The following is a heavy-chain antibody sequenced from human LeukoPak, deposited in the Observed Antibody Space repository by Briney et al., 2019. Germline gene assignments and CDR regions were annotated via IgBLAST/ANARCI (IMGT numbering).Heavy chain of an antibody. J-gene: IGHJ4*02. V-gene: IGHV3-9*01. Sequence: QPGGSLRLSCAASGFTFSSYAMHWVRQAPGKGLEWVSGISWNSGSIGYADSVKGRFTISRDNAKNSLYLQMNSLRAEDTALYYCARFGSGSYYRTPAFDYWGQGTLVTVSS. CDR2: ISWNSGSI. D-gene: IGHD3-10*01. CDR3: ARFGSGSYYRTPAFDY. CDR1: GFTFSSYA.